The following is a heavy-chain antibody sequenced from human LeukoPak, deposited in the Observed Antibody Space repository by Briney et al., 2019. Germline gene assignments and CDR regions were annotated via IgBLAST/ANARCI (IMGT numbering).Heavy chain of an antibody. D-gene: IGHD2-2*02. J-gene: IGHJ4*02. CDR1: GFTLSSYS. V-gene: IGHV3-48*01. CDR2: ISSISGTI. CDR3: ASSVVPAAICRPCSYYFDY. Sequence: PGGSLRLSCAAAGFTLSSYSMNWVRQAPGKGLEWVSYISSISGTIHYADSVKGRFTICRDKAKNSLHLQMNSLRAEDTAVYYCASSVVPAAICRPCSYYFDYWGQGALVTVSS.